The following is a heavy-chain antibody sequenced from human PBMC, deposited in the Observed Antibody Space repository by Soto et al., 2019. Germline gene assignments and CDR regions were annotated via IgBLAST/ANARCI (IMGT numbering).Heavy chain of an antibody. CDR3: AAPPRY. Sequence: SETLSLTCTVSGGSISSYYWSWIRQPPGKGLEWIGYIYYSGSTNYNPSLRSRVTISVDASKNQFSLKLTSVTAADTAVYYCAAPPRYWGQGTLVTVSS. CDR2: IYYSGST. D-gene: IGHD6-6*01. J-gene: IGHJ4*02. V-gene: IGHV4-59*01. CDR1: GGSISSYY.